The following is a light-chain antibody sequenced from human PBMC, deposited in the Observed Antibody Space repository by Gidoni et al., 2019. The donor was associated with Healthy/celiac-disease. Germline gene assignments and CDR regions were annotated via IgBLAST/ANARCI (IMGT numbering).Light chain of an antibody. J-gene: IGLJ3*02. CDR2: EGS. Sequence: QSDLTQPASVSGSPGQSITISCTGTSSDVGSDNLVSWYQQHPGKAPKLMIYEGSKRPSGVSNRFSGSKSGNTASLTISGLQAEDEADYYCCSYAGSSTLGVFGGGTKLTVL. V-gene: IGLV2-23*01. CDR1: SSDVGSDNL. CDR3: CSYAGSSTLGV.